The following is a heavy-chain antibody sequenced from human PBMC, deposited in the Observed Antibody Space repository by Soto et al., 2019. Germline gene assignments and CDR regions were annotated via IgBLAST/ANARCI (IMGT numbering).Heavy chain of an antibody. CDR2: IIPIFGTA. Sequence: SVKVSCKASGGTFSSYAISWVRQAPGQGLEWMGGIIPIFGTANYAQKFQGRVTITADESTSTAYMELSSLRSEDTAVYYCARELIDSSGYYYYYYGMDVWGQGATVTVSS. CDR1: GGTFSSYA. V-gene: IGHV1-69*13. CDR3: ARELIDSSGYYYYYYGMDV. J-gene: IGHJ6*02. D-gene: IGHD3-22*01.